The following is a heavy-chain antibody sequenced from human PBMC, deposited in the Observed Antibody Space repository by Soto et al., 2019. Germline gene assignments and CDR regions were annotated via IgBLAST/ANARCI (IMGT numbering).Heavy chain of an antibody. CDR3: ARELRDIVVVPAAISYYYYGMDV. D-gene: IGHD2-2*01. CDR2: IIPIFGTA. V-gene: IGHV1-69*01. J-gene: IGHJ6*02. CDR1: GGTFSSYA. Sequence: QVQLVQSGAEVKKPGSSVKVSCKASGGTFSSYAISWVRQAPGQGLEWMGGIIPIFGTANYAQKFQGRVTITADESTSTAYMELSSQRSEDTAVYYCARELRDIVVVPAAISYYYYGMDVWGQGTTVTVSS.